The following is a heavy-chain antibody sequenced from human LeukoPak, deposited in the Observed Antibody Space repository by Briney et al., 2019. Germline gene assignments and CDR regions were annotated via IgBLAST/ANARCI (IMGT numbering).Heavy chain of an antibody. V-gene: IGHV1-8*03. CDR1: GYTFTSYD. Sequence: ASVKVSCKASGYTFTSYDINWVRQATGQGLEWMGWMNPNSGNTGYAQKFQGRVTITRNTSISTAYMELSSLRSEDTAVYYCARAGRRSPGIAGDFDYWGQGTLVTVSS. CDR3: ARAGRRSPGIAGDFDY. J-gene: IGHJ4*02. CDR2: MNPNSGNT. D-gene: IGHD6-13*01.